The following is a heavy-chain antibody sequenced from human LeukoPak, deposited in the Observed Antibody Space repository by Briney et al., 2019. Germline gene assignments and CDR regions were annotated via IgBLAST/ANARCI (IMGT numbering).Heavy chain of an antibody. D-gene: IGHD3-10*01. CDR3: ARGYPNYYGP. CDR2: INTNSGGT. CDR1: GNTFTDYY. J-gene: IGHJ3*01. Sequence: GASVKVSCKASGNTFTDYYLHWVRQAPGQGLEWMGWINTNSGGTRYAQKFQGRVTMTRDTSISTAYLGLSGLTSDDTAVYYCARGYPNYYGPWGQGTTVTVSS. V-gene: IGHV1-2*02.